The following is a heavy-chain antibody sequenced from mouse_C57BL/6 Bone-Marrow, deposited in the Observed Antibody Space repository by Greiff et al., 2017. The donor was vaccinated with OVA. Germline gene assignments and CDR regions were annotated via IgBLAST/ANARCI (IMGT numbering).Heavy chain of an antibody. Sequence: VKLLESGPELVKPGASVKLSCKASGYSFTSYYIHWVKQRPGQGLEWIGWIYPGSGNTKYNEKFKGKATLTADTSSSTAYLQLSSLTSEDAAVYYCARSGPGTCWYFDVWGTGTTVTVSS. CDR3: ARSGPGTCWYFDV. D-gene: IGHD4-1*01. CDR2: IYPGSGNT. J-gene: IGHJ1*03. CDR1: GYSFTSYY. V-gene: IGHV1-66*01.